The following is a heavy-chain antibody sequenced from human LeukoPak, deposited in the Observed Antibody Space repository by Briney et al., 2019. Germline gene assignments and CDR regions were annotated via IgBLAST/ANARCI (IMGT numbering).Heavy chain of an antibody. D-gene: IGHD6-13*01. CDR3: ARVIRAAPGKGYFDY. CDR1: GFIFSTYA. Sequence: GGSLRLSCATSGFIFSTYALSWVRQAPGMGLEWASSISGSGGSTYHADSVKGRFTISRDSSKNTLYLQMNSLRAEDTAIYYCARVIRAAPGKGYFDYWGQGTLVTVSS. V-gene: IGHV3-23*01. J-gene: IGHJ4*02. CDR2: ISGSGGST.